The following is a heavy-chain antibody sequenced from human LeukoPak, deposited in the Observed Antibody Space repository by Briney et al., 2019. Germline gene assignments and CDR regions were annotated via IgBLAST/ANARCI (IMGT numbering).Heavy chain of an antibody. CDR2: FYSGGST. D-gene: IGHD6-13*01. CDR3: ASSSGSSEYFHY. V-gene: IGHV3-66*01. J-gene: IGHJ1*01. CDR1: GFTVSDNY. Sequence: GGSLRLSCAASGFTVSDNYMSWVRQAPGKGLEWVSVFYSGGSTRYADSVKGRFTISRDNSKNTLYLQLNSLRAEETAVDFWASSSGSSEYFHYWGQGTLVTVSS.